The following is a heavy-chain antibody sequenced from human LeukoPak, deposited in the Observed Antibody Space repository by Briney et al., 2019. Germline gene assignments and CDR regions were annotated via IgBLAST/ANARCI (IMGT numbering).Heavy chain of an antibody. V-gene: IGHV3-48*01. CDR2: ITSSSSAI. CDR1: GFTFSGYS. Sequence: SGGSLRLSCAASGFTFSGYSMNWVRQAPGKGLDWVSYITSSSSAIYYADSVKGRFTISRDNAKNSLYLQMNSLRAEDTAVYYCARVRGSYHFDYWGQGTLVTVSS. CDR3: ARVRGSYHFDY. J-gene: IGHJ4*02. D-gene: IGHD1-26*01.